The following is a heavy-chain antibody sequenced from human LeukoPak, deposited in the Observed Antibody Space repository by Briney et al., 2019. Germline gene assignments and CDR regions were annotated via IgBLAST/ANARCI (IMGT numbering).Heavy chain of an antibody. V-gene: IGHV4-34*01. D-gene: IGHD5-24*01. CDR3: ARSRDGYNPPPFDY. CDR1: GGSFSGYY. CDR2: INHSGST. Sequence: SETLSLTCAVYGGSFSGYYWSWIRQPPGKGLEWIGEINHSGSTNYNPSLKSRVTISVDTSKNQFSLKLSSVTAADTAVYYCARSRDGYNPPPFDYWGQGTLVTVSS. J-gene: IGHJ4*02.